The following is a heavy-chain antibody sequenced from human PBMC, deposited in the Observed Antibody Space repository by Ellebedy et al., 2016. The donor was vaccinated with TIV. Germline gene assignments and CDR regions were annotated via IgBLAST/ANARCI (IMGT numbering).Heavy chain of an antibody. CDR3: ATVSGKYYFDH. D-gene: IGHD2-8*01. Sequence: GESLKISXVASGFTFSRNAMTWVRQAPGKGLEWVSSITNSGDRTNYADSVKGRFTISRDNFKSTLFLQLNTLTAEDTAVYYCATVSGKYYFDHWGQGTLVTVSS. J-gene: IGHJ4*02. V-gene: IGHV3-23*01. CDR1: GFTFSRNA. CDR2: ITNSGDRT.